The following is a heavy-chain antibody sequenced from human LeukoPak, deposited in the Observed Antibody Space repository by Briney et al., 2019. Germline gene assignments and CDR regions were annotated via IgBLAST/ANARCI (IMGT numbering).Heavy chain of an antibody. V-gene: IGHV3-53*05. CDR1: GFTVSSNY. CDR2: IYSGGST. Sequence: GGSLRLSCAASGFTVSSNYMSWVRQAPGKGLEWVSVIYSGGSTYYADSVKGRFTISRDNSKNTLYLQMNSLRAEDTAVYYCARGYCSSTSCYIFHYYYGMDVWGQGTTVTVSS. J-gene: IGHJ6*02. CDR3: ARGYCSSTSCYIFHYYYGMDV. D-gene: IGHD2-2*02.